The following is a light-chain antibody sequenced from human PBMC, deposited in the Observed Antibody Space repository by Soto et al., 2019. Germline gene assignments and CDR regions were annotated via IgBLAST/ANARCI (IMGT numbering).Light chain of an antibody. J-gene: IGKJ2*01. V-gene: IGKV3-15*01. CDR3: KHYNELQDT. CDR1: QSVSTY. Sequence: ELVMRQSPATLSVSPGERATLSCRASQSVSTYLTWYQQKPGQAPRLLIFGASTRATGIPARFSGSGSGTELTLTISSLQFEDFAVYYCKHYNELQDTFAQGT. CDR2: GAS.